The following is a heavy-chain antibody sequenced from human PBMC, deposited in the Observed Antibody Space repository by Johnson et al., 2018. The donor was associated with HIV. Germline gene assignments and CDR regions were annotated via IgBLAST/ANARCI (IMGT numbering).Heavy chain of an antibody. J-gene: IGHJ3*02. CDR3: ARGGRGRTYYYDSSGSQDAFDI. Sequence: VQLVESGGGLVQPGGSLRLSCAASGFTFGRYWMHWVRQAPGKGLVWVSRINADGRSTTYADSVKGRFTISRDNAKNSLYLQWNSLRAEDTAVDYWARGGRGRTYYYDSSGSQDAFDIWGQGTMVTVSS. V-gene: IGHV3-74*01. CDR2: INADGRST. CDR1: GFTFGRYW. D-gene: IGHD3-22*01.